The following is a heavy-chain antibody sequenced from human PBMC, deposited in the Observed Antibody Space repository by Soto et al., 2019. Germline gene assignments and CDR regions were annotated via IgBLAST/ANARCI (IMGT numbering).Heavy chain of an antibody. V-gene: IGHV3-23*01. CDR3: AKGTTVDPYYYYAMDV. CDR2: ITPGGGTT. Sequence: PGGSLRLSCAASGFGFSSYAMSWVRQAPGKGLEWVSGITPGGGTTNYADSVKGRFTISRDNSKNTLYLQMDSLRADDTAVYYCAKGTTVDPYYYYAMDVWGQGTTVTVSS. J-gene: IGHJ6*02. D-gene: IGHD3-16*01. CDR1: GFGFSSYA.